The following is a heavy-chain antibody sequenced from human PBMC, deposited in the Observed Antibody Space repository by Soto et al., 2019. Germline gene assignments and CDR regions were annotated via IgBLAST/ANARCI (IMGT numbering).Heavy chain of an antibody. CDR3: SRWYGGGYCTNGVCFPTYGMDV. CDR2: ISAYNGNT. Sequence: ASVKVSCKASGYTFTSYGISWVRQAPGQGLEWMGWISAYNGNTNYAQKLQGRVTMTTDTSTSTAYMELRSLRSDDTAVYCCSRWYGGGYCTNGVCFPTYGMDVWGQGTTVTVSS. CDR1: GYTFTSYG. J-gene: IGHJ6*02. D-gene: IGHD2-8*01. V-gene: IGHV1-18*01.